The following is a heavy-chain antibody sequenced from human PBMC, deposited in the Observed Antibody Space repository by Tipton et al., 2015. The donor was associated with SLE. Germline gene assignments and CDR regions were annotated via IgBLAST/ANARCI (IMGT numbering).Heavy chain of an antibody. CDR2: IYYGGNT. V-gene: IGHV4-39*07. CDR1: GDSISSSSYY. D-gene: IGHD3-3*01. Sequence: LRLSCTVSGDSISSSSYYWDWIRQPPGKGLEWLGSIYYGGNTYYNPSLKTRVTLSVDTSKNQFSLEVTSVTAADTAVYYCARSSDLTIFGVVIKGDYFDYWGQGTRVTVSS. CDR3: ARSSDLTIFGVVIKGDYFDY. J-gene: IGHJ4*02.